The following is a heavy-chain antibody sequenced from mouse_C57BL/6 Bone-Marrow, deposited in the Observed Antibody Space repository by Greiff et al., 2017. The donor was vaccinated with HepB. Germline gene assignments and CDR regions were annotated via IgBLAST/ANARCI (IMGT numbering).Heavy chain of an antibody. V-gene: IGHV1-5*01. CDR3: TIHYGSSYVWFAY. J-gene: IGHJ3*01. Sequence: EVQLQESGTVLARPGASVKMSCKTSGYTFTSYWMHWVKQRPGQGLEWIGAIYPGNSDTSYNQKLKGKAKLTAVTSASTAYMELSSLTNEDSAVYYCTIHYGSSYVWFAYWGQGTLVTVSA. CDR1: GYTFTSYW. D-gene: IGHD1-1*01. CDR2: IYPGNSDT.